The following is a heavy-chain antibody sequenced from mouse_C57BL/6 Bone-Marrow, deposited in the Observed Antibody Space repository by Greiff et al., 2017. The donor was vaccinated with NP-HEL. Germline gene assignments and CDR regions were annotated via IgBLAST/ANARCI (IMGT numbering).Heavy chain of an antibody. CDR3: ARDRTVVASSEFAY. D-gene: IGHD1-1*01. V-gene: IGHV5-4*01. CDR1: GFTFSSYA. Sequence: EVMLVESGGGLVKPGGSLKLSCAASGFTFSSYAMSWVRQTPEKRLEWVATISDGGSYTYYPDNVKGRFTISRDNAKNNLYLQMSHLKSEDTAMYYCARDRTVVASSEFAYWGQGTLVTVSA. CDR2: ISDGGSYT. J-gene: IGHJ3*01.